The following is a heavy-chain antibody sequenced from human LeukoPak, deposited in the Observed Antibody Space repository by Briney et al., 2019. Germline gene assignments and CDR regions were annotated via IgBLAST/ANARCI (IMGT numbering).Heavy chain of an antibody. D-gene: IGHD3-9*01. Sequence: ASVKVSCKASGYTFTSYDINWVRQATGQGLEWMGWMNPNSGNTGYAQKFQGRVTMTRNTSISTAYMELSSLRSEDTAVYSCARGSDILTGYPEGMDVWGQGTTVTVSS. CDR3: ARGSDILTGYPEGMDV. V-gene: IGHV1-8*01. CDR1: GYTFTSYD. CDR2: MNPNSGNT. J-gene: IGHJ6*02.